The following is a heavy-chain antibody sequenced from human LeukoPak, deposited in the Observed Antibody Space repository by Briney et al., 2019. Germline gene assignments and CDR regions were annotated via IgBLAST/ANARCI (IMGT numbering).Heavy chain of an antibody. V-gene: IGHV3-30*01. J-gene: IGHJ6*03. CDR3: ARDFGGNYYYYYMDV. D-gene: IGHD3-3*01. CDR1: GFTFSSYA. Sequence: GGSLRLSCAASGFTFSSYAMHWVRQAPGKGLEWGAVISYDGSNKYYADSVKGRFSISRDNSKNTLYLQMNSLRAEDTAVYYCARDFGGNYYYYYMDVWGKGTTVTVS. CDR2: ISYDGSNK.